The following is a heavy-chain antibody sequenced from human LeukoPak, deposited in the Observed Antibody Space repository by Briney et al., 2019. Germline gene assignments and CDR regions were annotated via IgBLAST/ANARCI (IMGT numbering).Heavy chain of an antibody. D-gene: IGHD3-22*01. V-gene: IGHV3-9*01. CDR1: GFTFDVYA. Sequence: GRSLSLSCAASGFTFDVYATHCVRHAPGKGLEWVSCIRWNSGSIDYADSVKGRFTITRDNAKTSLYLQMNSLRAEDTAVYYCAKGHRGYYSLRCDYWGQGTLVTVSS. J-gene: IGHJ4*02. CDR2: IRWNSGSI. CDR3: AKGHRGYYSLRCDY.